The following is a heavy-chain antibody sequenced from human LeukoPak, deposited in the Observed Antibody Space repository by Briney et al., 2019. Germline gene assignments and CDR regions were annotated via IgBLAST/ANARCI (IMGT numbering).Heavy chain of an antibody. CDR1: GFTFSSNS. CDR3: ARGMDV. J-gene: IGHJ6*03. CDR2: ISSISSTI. Sequence: GGSLRLSCAASGFTFSSNSMNWVRQAPGKGLEWVSYISSISSTIYYADSVKGRFTISRDNAKNSLYLQMNSLRAEDTAVYYCARGMDVWGKGTTVTVSS. V-gene: IGHV3-48*01.